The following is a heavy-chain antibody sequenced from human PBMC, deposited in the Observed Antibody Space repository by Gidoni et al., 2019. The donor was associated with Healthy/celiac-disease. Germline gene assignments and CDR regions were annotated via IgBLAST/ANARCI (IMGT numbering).Heavy chain of an antibody. D-gene: IGHD3-10*01. CDR3: ARDWSMVRGVIITSGWFDP. J-gene: IGHJ5*02. Sequence: EVQLVESGGGLVKPGGSLRLSCAASGFTFSSYSMNWVRQAPGKGLEWVSSISSSSSYIYYADSVKGRFTISRDNAKNSLYLQMNSLRAEDTAVYYCARDWSMVRGVIITSGWFDPWGQGTLVTVSS. CDR1: GFTFSSYS. CDR2: ISSSSSYI. V-gene: IGHV3-21*01.